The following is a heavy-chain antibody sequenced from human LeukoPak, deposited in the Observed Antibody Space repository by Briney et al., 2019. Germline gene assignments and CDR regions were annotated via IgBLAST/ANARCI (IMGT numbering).Heavy chain of an antibody. D-gene: IGHD3-3*01. Sequence: SETLSLTCTVSGDSIHDDHFTWIRQPPGRGLEWIGFVYYRGSAKYNPSLESRVTISVDTSKKQISLILKSVTAADTAVYYCARDYDFWSGYLFDYWGQGTLVTVSS. J-gene: IGHJ4*02. CDR1: GDSIHDDH. V-gene: IGHV4-59*12. CDR3: ARDYDFWSGYLFDY. CDR2: VYYRGSA.